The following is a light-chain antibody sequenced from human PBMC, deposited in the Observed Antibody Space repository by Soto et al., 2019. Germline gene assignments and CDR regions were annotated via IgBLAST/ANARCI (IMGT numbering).Light chain of an antibody. J-gene: IGKJ3*01. Sequence: EIVMTQSPPTLSVSPGERATLSCRASQSVGSNLAWYQQKPGQTPRLLIYGASTRAAGIPARFSGSGSGTDFTLTITSLQSEDFAVYYCQQYNNWPPFTFGPGTKVDIK. CDR2: GAS. CDR3: QQYNNWPPFT. CDR1: QSVGSN. V-gene: IGKV3-15*01.